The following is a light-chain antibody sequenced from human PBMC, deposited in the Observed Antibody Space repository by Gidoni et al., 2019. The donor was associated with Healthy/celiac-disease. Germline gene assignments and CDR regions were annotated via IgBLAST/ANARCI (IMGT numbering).Light chain of an antibody. CDR3: QQYDNLPPLT. CDR2: EAS. V-gene: IGKV1-33*01. Sequence: ASVGERVTSTCQASQYISNYLNWYQQKPGKATKLLLYEASNLETGVQSRFSGSGSGTDFTFTISSLQPEDIATYYCQQYDNLPPLTFGGGTKVEIK. CDR1: QYISNY. J-gene: IGKJ4*01.